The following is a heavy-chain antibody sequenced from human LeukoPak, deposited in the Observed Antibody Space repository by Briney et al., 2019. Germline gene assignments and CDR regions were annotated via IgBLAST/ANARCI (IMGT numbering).Heavy chain of an antibody. CDR1: GVSVSGDY. V-gene: IGHV3-66*01. CDR2: LYSGGSS. Sequence: GESLRLACAASGVSVSGDYMSWVRQAPGKGLECVSLLYSGGSSHYTGSVKGRFTISRDKSKNMVFLQMNSLRAEDTAVYFCARSKTRSYARPFDYWGQGTLVPVSS. J-gene: IGHJ4*02. CDR3: ARSKTRSYARPFDY. D-gene: IGHD1-26*01.